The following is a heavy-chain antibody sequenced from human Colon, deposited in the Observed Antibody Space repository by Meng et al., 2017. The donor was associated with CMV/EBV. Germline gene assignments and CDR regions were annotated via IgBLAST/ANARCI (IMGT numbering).Heavy chain of an antibody. J-gene: IGHJ4*02. D-gene: IGHD1-26*01. CDR1: GYTFTGYY. CDR3: ARAPLVGATKVDY. Sequence: ASVTVSCKASGYTFTGYYMHWVRQAPGQGLEWMGWINPNSGGTNYAQKFQGSVTMTRDTSISTAYMELSRLRSDDTAVYYCARAPLVGATKVDYWGQGTLVTVSS. V-gene: IGHV1-2*02. CDR2: INPNSGGT.